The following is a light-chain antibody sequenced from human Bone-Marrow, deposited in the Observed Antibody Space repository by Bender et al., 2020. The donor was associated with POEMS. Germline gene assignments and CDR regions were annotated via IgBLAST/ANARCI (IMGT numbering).Light chain of an antibody. V-gene: IGLV2-11*01. CDR2: DVS. CDR1: SSDVGGYNF. Sequence: QSALTQPRSVSGSPGQSVTISCTGSSSDVGGYNFVSWYQQHPGKAPKLMIYDVSKRPSGVPDRFSGSKSGNTASLTISGLQAEDEADYYCSSYTSSSLFGGGTKLTVL. J-gene: IGLJ2*01. CDR3: SSYTSSSL.